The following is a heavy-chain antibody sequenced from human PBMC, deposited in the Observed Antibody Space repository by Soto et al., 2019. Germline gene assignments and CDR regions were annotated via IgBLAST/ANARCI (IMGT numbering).Heavy chain of an antibody. V-gene: IGHV3-30-3*01. CDR1: GFTFSSYA. CDR2: ISYDGSNK. CDR3: ARGTRYIYGPPFDY. J-gene: IGHJ4*02. Sequence: QVQLVESGGGVVQPGRSLRLSCAASGFTFSSYAMHWVRQAPGKGLEWVAVISYDGSNKYYADSVKGRFTISRDNSKNTLYLQMNSLRAEDTAVYYCARGTRYIYGPPFDYWGQGTLVTVSS. D-gene: IGHD5-18*01.